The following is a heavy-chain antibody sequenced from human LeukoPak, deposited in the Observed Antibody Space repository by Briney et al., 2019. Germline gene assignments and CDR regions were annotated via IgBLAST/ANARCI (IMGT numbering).Heavy chain of an antibody. V-gene: IGHV3-23*01. CDR3: AKQSSTAYFEY. D-gene: IGHD2-21*01. Sequence: GGSLRLSCAASGFTFSSYAMSWVRPAPGKGLEWVSAVSGSDGSTYYADSVKGRFTMSRDNSKNMLYLQMNSLRAEDTAVYYCAKQSSTAYFEYWGQGTLVTVSS. CDR2: VSGSDGST. CDR1: GFTFSSYA. J-gene: IGHJ4*02.